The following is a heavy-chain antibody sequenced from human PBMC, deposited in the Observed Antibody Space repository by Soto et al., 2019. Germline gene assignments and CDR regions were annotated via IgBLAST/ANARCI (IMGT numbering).Heavy chain of an antibody. Sequence: SETQSLTCTVSGSSISSSSYYWGWIRQPPGKGLEWIGSIYYSGSTYYNPSLKSRVTISVDTSKSQFSLKLSSVTAADTAVYYCARQKIVVVPAAMRPTNWFDPWGQGTLVTVSS. V-gene: IGHV4-39*01. J-gene: IGHJ5*02. D-gene: IGHD2-2*01. CDR2: IYYSGST. CDR1: GSSISSSSYY. CDR3: ARQKIVVVPAAMRPTNWFDP.